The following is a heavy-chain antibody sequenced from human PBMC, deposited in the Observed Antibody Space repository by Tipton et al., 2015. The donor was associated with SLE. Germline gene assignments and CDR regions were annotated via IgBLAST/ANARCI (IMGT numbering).Heavy chain of an antibody. D-gene: IGHD3-3*01. V-gene: IGHV4-4*07. CDR1: GGSISSHY. J-gene: IGHJ4*02. CDR2: IYTSGST. CDR3: ARVGDFWSGYPFDY. Sequence: TLSLTCTVSGGSISSHYWSWIRQPAGKGLEWIGRIYTSGSTNYNPSLKSRVTISVDTSKNQFSLKLSSVTAADTAVYYCARVGDFWSGYPFDYWGQGTLVTVSS.